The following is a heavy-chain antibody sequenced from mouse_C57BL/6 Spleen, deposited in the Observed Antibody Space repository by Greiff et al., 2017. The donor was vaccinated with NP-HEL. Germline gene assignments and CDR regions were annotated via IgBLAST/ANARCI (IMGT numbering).Heavy chain of an antibody. CDR1: GFTFSSYT. D-gene: IGHD1-1*01. V-gene: IGHV5-9*01. CDR3: ATLLITTRAMDY. J-gene: IGHJ4*01. CDR2: ISGGGGNT. Sequence: EVQGVESGGGLVKPGGSLKLSCAASGFTFSSYTMSWVRQTPEKRLEWVATISGGGGNTYYPDSVKGRFTISRDNAKNTLYLQMSSLRSEDTALYYCATLLITTRAMDYWGQGTSVTVSS.